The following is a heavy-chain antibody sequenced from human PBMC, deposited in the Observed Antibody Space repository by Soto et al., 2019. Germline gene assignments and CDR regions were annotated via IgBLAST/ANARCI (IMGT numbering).Heavy chain of an antibody. V-gene: IGHV1-18*01. CDR3: ARAGQYSSSWYRGGAFDI. J-gene: IGHJ3*02. CDR1: GYTFTSYG. D-gene: IGHD6-13*01. CDR2: ISAYNGNT. Sequence: ASVKVSCKASGYTFTSYGISWVRQAPGQGLEWMGWISAYNGNTNYAQKLQGRVTMTTDTSTSTAYMELRSLRSDDTAVYDCARAGQYSSSWYRGGAFDIWGQGTMVTVSS.